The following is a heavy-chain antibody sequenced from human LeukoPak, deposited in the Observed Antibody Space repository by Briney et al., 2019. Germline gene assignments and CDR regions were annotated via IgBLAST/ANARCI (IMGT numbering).Heavy chain of an antibody. V-gene: IGHV4-39*07. CDR3: ARFPDIVVVPAAPTGDIVATDGDDY. Sequence: SETLSLTCTVSGGSISSSSYYWGWIRQPPGKGLEWIGSIYYSGSTYYNPSLKSRVTISVDTSKNQFSLKLSSVTAADTAVYYCARFPDIVVVPAAPTGDIVATDGDDYWGQGTLVTVSS. J-gene: IGHJ4*02. CDR2: IYYSGST. D-gene: IGHD2-2*01. CDR1: GGSISSSSYY.